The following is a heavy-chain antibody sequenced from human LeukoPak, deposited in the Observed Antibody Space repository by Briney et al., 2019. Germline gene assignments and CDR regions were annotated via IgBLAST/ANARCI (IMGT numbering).Heavy chain of an antibody. Sequence: GGSLRLSCAASGFTFSSYGMHWVRQAPGKGLEWVAVIWYDGSNKYYADSVKGRFTISRDNSKNTLYLQMNSLRAEDTAVYYCARLDIVVVPPYFDYWGQGTLVTVSS. J-gene: IGHJ4*02. CDR1: GFTFSSYG. V-gene: IGHV3-33*01. CDR3: ARLDIVVVPPYFDY. D-gene: IGHD2-2*03. CDR2: IWYDGSNK.